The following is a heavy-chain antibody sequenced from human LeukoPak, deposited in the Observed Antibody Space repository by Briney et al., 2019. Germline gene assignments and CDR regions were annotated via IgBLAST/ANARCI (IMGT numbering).Heavy chain of an antibody. CDR2: ISAYNGNT. CDR3: ARSYGSGPPDY. V-gene: IGHV1-18*04. J-gene: IGHJ4*02. Sequence: ASVKVSCKASGYTFTGYYMHWVRQAPGQGLEWMGWISAYNGNTNYAQKLQGRVTMTTDTSTSTAYMELRSLRSDDTAVYYCARSYGSGPPDYWGQGTLVTVSP. D-gene: IGHD6-19*01. CDR1: GYTFTGYY.